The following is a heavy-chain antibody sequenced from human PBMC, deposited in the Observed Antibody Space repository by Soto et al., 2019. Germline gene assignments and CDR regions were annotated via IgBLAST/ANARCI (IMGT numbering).Heavy chain of an antibody. V-gene: IGHV4-31*03. CDR2: IYYSGNT. CDR1: CCSIIRGGYY. D-gene: IGHD3-9*01. Sequence: LPLTCNVSCCSIIRGGYYWSWIRQHPGKGLEWIGYIYYSGNTNYTPSLKSRVTISVDTSKNQFSLNLSSVTAADTAVYYCARSGYDILTPFNYWGQGRLVTVS. CDR3: ARSGYDILTPFNY. J-gene: IGHJ4*02.